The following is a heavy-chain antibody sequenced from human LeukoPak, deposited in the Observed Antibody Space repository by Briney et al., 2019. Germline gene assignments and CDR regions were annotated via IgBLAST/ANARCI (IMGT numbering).Heavy chain of an antibody. D-gene: IGHD3-10*01. V-gene: IGHV4-34*01. CDR2: INHSGST. J-gene: IGHJ4*02. CDR1: GGSFSGYY. Sequence: SETLSLTCAVYGGSFSGYYWSWIRQPPGKGLEWIGEINHSGSTNYNPSLKSRVTISVDTSKNQFPLKLSSVTAADTAVYYCARTKLNYGSGSYPFDYWGQGTLVTVSS. CDR3: ARTKLNYGSGSYPFDY.